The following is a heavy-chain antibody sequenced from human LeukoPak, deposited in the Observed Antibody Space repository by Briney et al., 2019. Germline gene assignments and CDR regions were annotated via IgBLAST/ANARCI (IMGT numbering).Heavy chain of an antibody. CDR3: ARGEGRYCSGGSCLDY. CDR1: GDSVSSDSYY. J-gene: IGHJ4*02. V-gene: IGHV4-61*02. D-gene: IGHD2-15*01. Sequence: SETLSLTCKVSGDSVSSDSYYWSWIRQPAGKGLEWIGRIYSSGNTNYNPSLKSRVTMSVDTSKNQFSLKLSSVTAADTAVYYCARGEGRYCSGGSCLDYWGQGTLVTVSS. CDR2: IYSSGNT.